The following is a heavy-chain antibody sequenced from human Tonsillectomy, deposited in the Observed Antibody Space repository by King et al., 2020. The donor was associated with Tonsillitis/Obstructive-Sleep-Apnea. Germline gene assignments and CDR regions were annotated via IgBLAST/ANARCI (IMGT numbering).Heavy chain of an antibody. CDR3: GREGGAMAVAGDTFDN. V-gene: IGHV3-30*04. CDR2: ISYDGRNK. CDR1: GFIFSSYA. Sequence: VQLVESGGGVVQPGRSLRLSCAASGFIFSSYAMHWVRQAPGKGLEWVALISYDGRNKYYADSVKGRFTISRDNSKNTLFLQMNSLRAEDTAVYYCGREGGAMAVAGDTFDNWGQGTLVTVSS. J-gene: IGHJ4*02. D-gene: IGHD6-19*01.